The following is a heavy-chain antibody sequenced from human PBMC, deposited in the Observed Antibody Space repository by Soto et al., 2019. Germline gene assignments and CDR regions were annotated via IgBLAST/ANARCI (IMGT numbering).Heavy chain of an antibody. CDR1: GGSISSSNW. CDR2: IYHSGST. Sequence: SDTLSLTCAVSGGSISSSNWWSWVRQPPGKGLEWIGEIYHSGSTNYNPSLKSRVTISVDKSKNQFSLKLSSVTAADTAVYYCAREKMVRGVTAYYYGMDVWGQGTTV. CDR3: AREKMVRGVTAYYYGMDV. V-gene: IGHV4-4*02. D-gene: IGHD3-10*01. J-gene: IGHJ6*02.